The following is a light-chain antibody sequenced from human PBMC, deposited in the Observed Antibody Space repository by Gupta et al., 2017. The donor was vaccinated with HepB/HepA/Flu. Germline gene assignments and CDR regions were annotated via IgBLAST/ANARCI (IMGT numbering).Light chain of an antibody. J-gene: IGLJ3*02. Sequence: QSVLTKPPSVSAAPGKKVTIPRCGSSSNIENNYVSWYQQHPGTAPKLLIYDNNKRPSGIPDRFSGSKSGTSATLGITGLQTGDEADYCCGTWDSSLSAGVFGGGTKLTVL. CDR2: DNN. CDR1: SSNIENNY. V-gene: IGLV1-51*01. CDR3: GTWDSSLSAGV.